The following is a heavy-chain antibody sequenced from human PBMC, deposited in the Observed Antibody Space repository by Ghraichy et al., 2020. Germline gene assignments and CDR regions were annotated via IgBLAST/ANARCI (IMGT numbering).Heavy chain of an antibody. V-gene: IGHV4-61*02. J-gene: IGHJ6*02. Sequence: SETLSLTCTVSGGSISSGSYYWSWIRQPAGKGLEWIGRIYTSGSTNYNPSLKSRVTISVDTSKNQFSLKLSSVTAADTAVYYCARDPNLLRYFDWLPSTYYYGMDFWGQGTTVTVSS. D-gene: IGHD3-9*01. CDR3: ARDPNLLRYFDWLPSTYYYGMDF. CDR1: GGSISSGSYY. CDR2: IYTSGST.